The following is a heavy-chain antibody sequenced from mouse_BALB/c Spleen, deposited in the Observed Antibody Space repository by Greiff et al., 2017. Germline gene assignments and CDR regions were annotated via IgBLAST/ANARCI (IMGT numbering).Heavy chain of an antibody. V-gene: IGHV3-6*02. CDR1: GYSITSGYY. CDR2: ISYDGSN. CDR3: AREKYGNSGGFAY. J-gene: IGHJ3*01. D-gene: IGHD2-10*02. Sequence: EVQLVESGPGLVKPSQSLSLTCSVTGYSITSGYYWNWIRQFPGNKLEWMGYISYDGSNNYNPSLKNRISITRDTSKNQFFLKLNSVTTEDTATYYCAREKYGNSGGFAYWGQGTLVTVSA.